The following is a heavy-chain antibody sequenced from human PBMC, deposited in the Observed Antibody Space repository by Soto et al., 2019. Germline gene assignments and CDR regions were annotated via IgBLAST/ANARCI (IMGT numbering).Heavy chain of an antibody. Sequence: SETLSLTCTVSVGSINNGDYYWSWIRQPPGKGLEWIGYIYYSGSTNYNPSLKSRVTISVDTSKNQFSLKLSSVTAADTAVYYCARHRNYYYGMDVWGQGTTVTVSS. CDR3: ARHRNYYYGMDV. CDR1: VGSINNGDYY. CDR2: IYYSGST. J-gene: IGHJ6*02. V-gene: IGHV4-61*08.